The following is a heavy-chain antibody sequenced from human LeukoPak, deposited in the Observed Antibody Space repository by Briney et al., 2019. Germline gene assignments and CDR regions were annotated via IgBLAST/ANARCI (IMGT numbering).Heavy chain of an antibody. CDR3: ARGDYDFDY. J-gene: IGHJ4*02. CDR2: IYYSGST. D-gene: IGHD3-22*01. CDR1: GGSISSSSYY. Sequence: KPSETLSLTCTVSGGSISSSSYYWGWIRQPPGKGLEWIGSIYYSGSTCYNPSLKSRVTISVDTSKNQFSLRLSSVTAADTAVYYCARGDYDFDYWGQGTLVTVSS. V-gene: IGHV4-39*07.